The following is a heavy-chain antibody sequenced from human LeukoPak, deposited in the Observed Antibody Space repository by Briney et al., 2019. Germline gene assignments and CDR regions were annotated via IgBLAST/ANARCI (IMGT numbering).Heavy chain of an antibody. CDR1: GFTFSSYG. D-gene: IGHD3-10*01. V-gene: IGHV3-30*02. Sequence: GGSLRLSCAASGFTFSSYGMHWVRQAPGKGLEWVAFIRYDGSNKYYADSVKGRFTISRDNSKNTLYLQMNSLRAEDTAVYYCAKYYGSGSYYWTPAPQTVDCMDVWGKGTTVTISS. CDR2: IRYDGSNK. J-gene: IGHJ6*03. CDR3: AKYYGSGSYYWTPAPQTVDCMDV.